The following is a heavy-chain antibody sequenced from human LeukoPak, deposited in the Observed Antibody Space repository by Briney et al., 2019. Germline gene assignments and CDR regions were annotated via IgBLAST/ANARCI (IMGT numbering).Heavy chain of an antibody. CDR2: INSDGSST. CDR1: GFTFSSHW. V-gene: IGHV3-74*01. J-gene: IGHJ4*02. Sequence: GGSLRLSCAASGFTFSSHWMHWVRQAPGKGLVWVSRINSDGSSTSYADSVKGRFTISRDNAKNTLYLQMNSLRAEDTAVYYCAREPPGWVNDYWGQGTLVTVSS. CDR3: AREPPGWVNDY. D-gene: IGHD1-26*01.